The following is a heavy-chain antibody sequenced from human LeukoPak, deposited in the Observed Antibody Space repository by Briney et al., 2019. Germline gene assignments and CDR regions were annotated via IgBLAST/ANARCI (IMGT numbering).Heavy chain of an antibody. CDR3: ARVASSAVPGSVPDAFDI. Sequence: SETLSLTCNDSGGSISRYYWRWIPQPPPQGQHRIGYIYYSASTNYNPSLKSPVTISVYTSKNQFSLKLSSVTAADTAVYYCARVASSAVPGSVPDAFDIWGQGTMVTVSS. D-gene: IGHD6-19*01. CDR2: IYYSAST. CDR1: GGSISRYY. J-gene: IGHJ3*02. V-gene: IGHV4-59*01.